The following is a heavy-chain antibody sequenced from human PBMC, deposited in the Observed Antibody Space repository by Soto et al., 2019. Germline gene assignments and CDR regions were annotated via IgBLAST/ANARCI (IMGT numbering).Heavy chain of an antibody. D-gene: IGHD3-22*01. V-gene: IGHV4-59*01. CDR2: ISHTGST. Sequence: SETLSLTCTVLGGSISSYYWSWIPQPPGNGLEWIGYISHTGSTNYNPSLNSRVTISVDTSKNQFSLNLSSVTAADTAVYYCARRGDSSGHYYFDYWGQGTLVTVS. CDR1: GGSISSYY. CDR3: ARRGDSSGHYYFDY. J-gene: IGHJ4*02.